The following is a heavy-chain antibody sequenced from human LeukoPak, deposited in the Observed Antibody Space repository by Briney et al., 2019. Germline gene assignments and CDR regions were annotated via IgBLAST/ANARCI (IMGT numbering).Heavy chain of an antibody. Sequence: PGGTLRLSCAASGFTFSSYAMHWVRQAPGKGLEWVAVISYDGSNKYYADSVKGRFTISRDNSKNTLYLQMNSLRAEDTAVYYCARDFNYGGNFDYWGQGTLVTVSS. J-gene: IGHJ4*02. CDR3: ARDFNYGGNFDY. CDR2: ISYDGSNK. CDR1: GFTFSSYA. V-gene: IGHV3-30*04. D-gene: IGHD4-23*01.